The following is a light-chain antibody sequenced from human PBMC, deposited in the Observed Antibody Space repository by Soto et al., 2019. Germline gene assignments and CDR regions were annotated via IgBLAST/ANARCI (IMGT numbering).Light chain of an antibody. CDR3: HQYHSLPLT. CDR2: AAS. Sequence: DIQMTQSPSSLSASVGDRVTITCQASQDISNSISWYQQRPGKAPKLVIHAASTLETGVPSRLSGSGSGTEFTFTITTLQSEDIATYYCHQYHSLPLTFGGGTKVEIK. CDR1: QDISNS. J-gene: IGKJ4*01. V-gene: IGKV1-33*01.